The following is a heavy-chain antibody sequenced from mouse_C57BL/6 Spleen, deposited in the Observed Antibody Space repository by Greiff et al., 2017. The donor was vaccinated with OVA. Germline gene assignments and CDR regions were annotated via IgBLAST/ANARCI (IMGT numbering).Heavy chain of an antibody. CDR1: GYTFTDYY. CDR3: ARGRLTAGFAY. Sequence: QVQLKEPGPELVKPGASVKISCKASGYTFTDYYINWVKQRPGQGLEWIGWIYPGSGNTKYNEKFKGKATLTVDTSSSTAYMQLSSLTSEDSAVYFCARGRLTAGFAYWGQGTLVTVSA. V-gene: IGHV1-84*01. J-gene: IGHJ3*01. CDR2: IYPGSGNT. D-gene: IGHD1-1*01.